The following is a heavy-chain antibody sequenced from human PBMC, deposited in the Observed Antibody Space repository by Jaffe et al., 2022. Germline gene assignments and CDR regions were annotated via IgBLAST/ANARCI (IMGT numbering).Heavy chain of an antibody. D-gene: IGHD3-10*01. V-gene: IGHV2-5*02. J-gene: IGHJ5*02. Sequence: QITLKESGPTLVKPTQTLTLTCTFSGFSLSTSGVGVGWIRQPPGKALEWLALIYWDDDKRYSPSLKSRLTITKDTSKNQVVLTMTNMDPVDTATYYCAHSPSLYYYGSGSYNWFDPWGQGTLVTVSS. CDR3: AHSPSLYYYGSGSYNWFDP. CDR1: GFSLSTSGVG. CDR2: IYWDDDK.